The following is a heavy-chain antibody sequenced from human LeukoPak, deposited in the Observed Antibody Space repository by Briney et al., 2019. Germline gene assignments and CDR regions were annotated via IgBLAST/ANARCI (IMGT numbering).Heavy chain of an antibody. J-gene: IGHJ4*02. CDR3: ARDWASVDY. D-gene: IGHD3-16*01. V-gene: IGHV3-7*01. CDR1: GFTFSSYW. Sequence: PGGSLRLSCAASGFTFSSYWMNWVRQAQGKGLEWVANISQDGSEKYYVDSVKGRFTISRDNAKNSLYLQMNSLRAEDTAVYYCARDWASVDYWGQGTLVTVSS. CDR2: ISQDGSEK.